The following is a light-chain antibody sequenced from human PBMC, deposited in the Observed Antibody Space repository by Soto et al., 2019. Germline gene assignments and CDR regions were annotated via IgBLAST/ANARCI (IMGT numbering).Light chain of an antibody. CDR3: CSYAGSDTFVV. Sequence: QSALTQPASVSGSPGQSITISCTGTSRDVGGYNRVSWYQQHPNKAPKLMIYEGSKRPSGVSNRFSGSKSGNTASLTISGLQAEDEADYYCCSYAGSDTFVVFGGGTKLTVL. J-gene: IGLJ2*01. CDR2: EGS. CDR1: SRDVGGYNR. V-gene: IGLV2-23*03.